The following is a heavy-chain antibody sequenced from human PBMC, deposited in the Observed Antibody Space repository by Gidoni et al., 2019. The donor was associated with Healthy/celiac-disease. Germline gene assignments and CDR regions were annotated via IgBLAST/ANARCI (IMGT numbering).Heavy chain of an antibody. CDR1: GFTFSSYA. J-gene: IGHJ3*02. V-gene: IGHV3-64D*06. Sequence: EVQLVESGGGLVQPGGSLRLSCSASGFTFSSYAMPWVRQAPGKGLEYVSAISSNGGSTYYADSVKGRFTISRDNSKNTLYLQMSSLRAEDTAVYYCVKDRSIAARQAFDIWGQGTMVTVSS. D-gene: IGHD6-6*01. CDR2: ISSNGGST. CDR3: VKDRSIAARQAFDI.